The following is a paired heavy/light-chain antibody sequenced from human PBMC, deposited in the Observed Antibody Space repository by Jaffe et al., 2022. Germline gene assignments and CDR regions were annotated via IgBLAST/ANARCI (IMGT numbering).Heavy chain of an antibody. J-gene: IGHJ4*02. Sequence: QVHLEESGGGVVQPGGSLRLSCAASGFTFSTYDMHWVRQVPGKGLEWVAFMRHDGNNKYYLDSVKGRFTISRDNSKNTLYLHMNSLRVEDSAVYYCLDGDLWSAYFKHWGQGALVTVSS. CDR1: GFTFSTYD. V-gene: IGHV3-30*02. D-gene: IGHD3-3*01. CDR2: MRHDGNNK. CDR3: LDGDLWSAYFKH.
Light chain of an antibody. V-gene: IGKV3-15*01. J-gene: IGKJ4*01. CDR2: AAS. Sequence: EIVLTQSPDTLSVSPGESATLSCRASQSVNSNLAWYQQKPGQAPRLLIYAASKRATDIPGRFSGSGSGTEFTLTISSLQSEDFAVYYCQQYNTWPPLTFGGGTKVEIK. CDR3: QQYNTWPPLT. CDR1: QSVNSN.